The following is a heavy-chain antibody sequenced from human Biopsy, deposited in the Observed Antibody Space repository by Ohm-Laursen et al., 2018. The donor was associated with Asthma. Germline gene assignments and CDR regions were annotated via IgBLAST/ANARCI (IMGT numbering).Heavy chain of an antibody. Sequence: SETLSLTCTVSGDSISSYYWSWIRQPPGKGLEWIGYIYFSGSTNYNPSLKSRVTISVDTSKNQFSLRLSSVTAADTAVYYCARDGGLTSYPGTFHIWGQGTMVTVSS. J-gene: IGHJ3*02. CDR2: IYFSGST. D-gene: IGHD1-1*01. CDR1: GDSISSYY. CDR3: ARDGGLTSYPGTFHI. V-gene: IGHV4-59*12.